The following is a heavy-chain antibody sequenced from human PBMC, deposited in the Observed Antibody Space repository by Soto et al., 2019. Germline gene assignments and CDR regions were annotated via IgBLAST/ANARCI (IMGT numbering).Heavy chain of an antibody. Sequence: PSETLSLTCTVSGGSISSYYWSWIRQPPGKGLEWIGYIYYSGSTNYNPSLKSRVTISVDTSKNQFSLKLSSVTAADTAVYYCARDLSDDYVGYFDYWGQGTLVTVSS. CDR1: GGSISSYY. V-gene: IGHV4-59*01. J-gene: IGHJ4*02. CDR3: ARDLSDDYVGYFDY. CDR2: IYYSGST. D-gene: IGHD3-16*01.